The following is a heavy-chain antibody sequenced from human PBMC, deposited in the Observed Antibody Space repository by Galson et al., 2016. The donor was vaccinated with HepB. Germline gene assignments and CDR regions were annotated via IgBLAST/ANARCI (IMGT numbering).Heavy chain of an antibody. V-gene: IGHV3-7*01. CDR3: APMDYESSGPPPGFDY. CDR1: GFNFRYYW. J-gene: IGHJ4*02. CDR2: IHPDGSEK. D-gene: IGHD3-22*01. Sequence: SLRLSCAASGFNFRYYWMSWVRQAPGKGLEWVANIHPDGSEKYYVDSVKGRFTISKDTAKKSLYLQMNSRRAEDTAVYYCAPMDYESSGPPPGFDYWGQGTLVTVSS.